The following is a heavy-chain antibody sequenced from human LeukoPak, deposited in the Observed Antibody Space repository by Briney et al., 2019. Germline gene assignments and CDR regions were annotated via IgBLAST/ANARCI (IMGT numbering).Heavy chain of an antibody. D-gene: IGHD2-15*01. CDR1: GGTFSSYA. CDR2: IIPIFGTA. V-gene: IGHV1-69*05. CDR3: ARETVVAATPYYYYYMDV. Sequence: GASVKVSCKASGGTFSSYAISWVRQAPGQGLEWMGGIIPIFGTANYAQKFQGRVTITTDESTSTAYIELSSLRSEDTAVYYSARETVVAATPYYYYYMDVWGKGTTVTVSS. J-gene: IGHJ6*03.